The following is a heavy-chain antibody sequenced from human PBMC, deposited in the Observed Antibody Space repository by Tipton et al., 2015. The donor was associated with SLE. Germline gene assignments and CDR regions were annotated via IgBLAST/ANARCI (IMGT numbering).Heavy chain of an antibody. Sequence: SLRLSCEASTFTFSVYWMSWVRQAPGKGLEWVASIKQDGSEKNYVDSVKGRFTISRDNAKNSLYLHMNSLRADDTAAYYCATSNFFFAYWGQGTLVTVPA. CDR1: TFTFSVYW. J-gene: IGHJ4*02. V-gene: IGHV3-7*01. CDR2: IKQDGSEK. D-gene: IGHD2/OR15-2a*01. CDR3: ATSNFFFAY.